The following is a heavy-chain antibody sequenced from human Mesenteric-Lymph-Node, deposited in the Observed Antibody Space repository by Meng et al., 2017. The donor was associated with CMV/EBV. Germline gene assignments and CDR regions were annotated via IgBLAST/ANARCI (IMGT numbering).Heavy chain of an antibody. CDR3: ARDRRRGYAIGMDV. D-gene: IGHD2-8*01. Sequence: ASVKVSCKASGYTFTGYYMHWVRQAPGQGLEWMGWINPNSGGTNYAQKFQGRVTMTRDTSISTAYMELRSLRSDDTAVYYCARDRRRGYAIGMDVWGQGTTVTVSS. J-gene: IGHJ6*02. CDR2: INPNSGGT. CDR1: GYTFTGYY. V-gene: IGHV1-2*02.